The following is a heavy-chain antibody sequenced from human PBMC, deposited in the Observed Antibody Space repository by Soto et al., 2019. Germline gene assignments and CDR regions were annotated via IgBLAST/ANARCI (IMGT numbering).Heavy chain of an antibody. Sequence: EVELLESGGGVVQPGGSLRLSCEAFGFTFSNHAMNWVRQTPGKGLEWVSAIGGINGHTYYAESVKGRFTISRDNAKNTLYLQMSSLRADDTAVYYCARDQCNITTFPPHRGAFDCWGQGTLVTVSS. CDR3: ARDQCNITTFPPHRGAFDC. D-gene: IGHD2-2*01. CDR2: IGGINGHT. J-gene: IGHJ4*02. V-gene: IGHV3-23*01. CDR1: GFTFSNHA.